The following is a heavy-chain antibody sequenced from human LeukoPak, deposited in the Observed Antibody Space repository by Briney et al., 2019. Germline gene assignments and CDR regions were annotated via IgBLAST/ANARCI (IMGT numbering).Heavy chain of an antibody. D-gene: IGHD3-22*01. CDR2: MNHSGST. J-gene: IGHJ4*02. V-gene: IGHV4-34*01. CDR3: ARERYYDSSGIDY. Sequence: SETLSLTCAVYGGSFSGYYWSWIRQPPGKGLEWIGEMNHSGSTNYNPSLKSRVTISVDTSKNQFSVKLSSVTAADTAVYYCARERYYDSSGIDYWGQGTLVTVSS. CDR1: GGSFSGYY.